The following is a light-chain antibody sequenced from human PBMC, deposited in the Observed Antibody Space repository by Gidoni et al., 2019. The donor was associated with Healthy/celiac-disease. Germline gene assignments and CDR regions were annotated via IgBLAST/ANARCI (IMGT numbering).Light chain of an antibody. J-gene: IGKJ4*01. CDR1: QGVSSY. Sequence: IVLTQSPATLSLSPGERATLSCRASQGVSSYLAWYQQKPGQAPRLLIYDASNRATGIPARFSGSGPGTDVTLTISSLEPEDFAVYYCQQRSNWHPLTFGGGTKVEIK. V-gene: IGKV3D-11*01. CDR2: DAS. CDR3: QQRSNWHPLT.